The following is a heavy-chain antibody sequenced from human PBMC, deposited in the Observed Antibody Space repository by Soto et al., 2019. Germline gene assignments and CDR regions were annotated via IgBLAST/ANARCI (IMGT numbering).Heavy chain of an antibody. CDR1: GNTFTSYS. Sequence: ASXKVSCKASGNTFTSYSVYWVRQAPGQGLEWMGWINAGNGNTRYSQKFQDRVTITRDTSASTVYMELSSLRSEDTAVYYCARDRYSSSWYVGAFDYWG. D-gene: IGHD6-13*01. CDR2: INAGNGNT. J-gene: IGHJ4*01. CDR3: ARDRYSSSWYVGAFDY. V-gene: IGHV1-3*01.